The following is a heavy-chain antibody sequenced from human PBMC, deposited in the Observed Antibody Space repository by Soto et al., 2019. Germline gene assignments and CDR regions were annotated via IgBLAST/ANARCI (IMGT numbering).Heavy chain of an antibody. V-gene: IGHV1-3*01. CDR3: ARGVENIVVVLDVFGYYGMDV. Sequence: ASVKVSCKASGYSFTRYPIYWVRQAPGQRLEWMGWINAGNGNTKYSQKFQGRVTITSDTSASTAYMGLSSLRSEGTAVYFCARGVENIVVVLDVFGYYGMDVWGQGTTVTVSS. D-gene: IGHD2-2*01. J-gene: IGHJ6*02. CDR1: GYSFTRYP. CDR2: INAGNGNT.